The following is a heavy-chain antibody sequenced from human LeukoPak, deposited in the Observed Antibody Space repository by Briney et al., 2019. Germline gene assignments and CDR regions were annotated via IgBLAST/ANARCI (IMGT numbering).Heavy chain of an antibody. V-gene: IGHV1-69*13. CDR2: IIPIFGTA. CDR3: ASCQDQRATWLGGYFDY. D-gene: IGHD6-19*01. J-gene: IGHJ4*02. Sequence: ASVKVSCKASGGTFSSYAISWVRQAPGQGLEWMGGIIPIFGTANYAQKFQGRVTITADESTSTAYMELSSLRSEDTAVYYCASCQDQRATWLGGYFDYWGQGTLVTVSS. CDR1: GGTFSSYA.